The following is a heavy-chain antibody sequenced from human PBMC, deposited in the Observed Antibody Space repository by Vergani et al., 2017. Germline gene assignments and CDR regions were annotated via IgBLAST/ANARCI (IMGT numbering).Heavy chain of an antibody. D-gene: IGHD1-26*01. Sequence: QVQLQQWGAGVVKPSGTLSLTCAVFGESFSSFYWSWIRQPPGKGLEWIGEINHSGSTNYNPSLKSRVTISVDTSKNQFSLKLSSVTAADTAVYYCARGAARIVTYYMDVWGKGTTVTVSS. CDR2: INHSGST. CDR3: ARGAARIVTYYMDV. V-gene: IGHV4-34*02. J-gene: IGHJ6*03. CDR1: GESFSSFY.